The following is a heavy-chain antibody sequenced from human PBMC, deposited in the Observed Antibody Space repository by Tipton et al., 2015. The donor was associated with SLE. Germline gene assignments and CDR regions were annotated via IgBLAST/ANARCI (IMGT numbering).Heavy chain of an antibody. J-gene: IGHJ3*02. CDR3: ARQRGRWLLDAFDI. V-gene: IGHV4-34*01. D-gene: IGHD6-19*01. Sequence: TLSLTCAVYGGSFSGYYWSWIRQPPGKGLEWIGEINDSGSTNYNPSLKSRVTMSVDMSKSQFSLNLRSVTAADTAVYYCARQRGRWLLDAFDIWGQGTMVTVSS. CDR2: INDSGST. CDR1: GGSFSGYY.